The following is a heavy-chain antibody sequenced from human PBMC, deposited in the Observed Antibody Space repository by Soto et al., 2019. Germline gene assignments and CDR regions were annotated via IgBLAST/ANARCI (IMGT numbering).Heavy chain of an antibody. V-gene: IGHV3-30*18. Sequence: VQLVESGGGVVKPGRSLRLSCAASGLTFSDYAMNWVRQAPGKGLEWVAVVSHDGRNTHYADSVRGRFTISRDSSKNTVSLEMTSLRAEDTAVYYCAKGGRQWLVTSDFNYWGQGALVTVSS. J-gene: IGHJ4*02. CDR2: VSHDGRNT. CDR3: AKGGRQWLVTSDFNY. CDR1: GLTFSDYA. D-gene: IGHD6-19*01.